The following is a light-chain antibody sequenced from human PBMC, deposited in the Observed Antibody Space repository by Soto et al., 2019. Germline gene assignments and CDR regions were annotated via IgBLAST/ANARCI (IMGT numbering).Light chain of an antibody. CDR2: GSS. J-gene: IGKJ2*03. CDR1: QSVSSIY. CDR3: QRRGDWPLYS. Sequence: EIVLTQSPGTLSLSPGERATLSCRASQSVSSIYLAWYQQKPGQAPRLLIHGSSSRATGIPDRFSGSGSGTDFTLTISRLEPEDFAVYYCQRRGDWPLYSFGQGTKLEIK. V-gene: IGKV3D-20*02.